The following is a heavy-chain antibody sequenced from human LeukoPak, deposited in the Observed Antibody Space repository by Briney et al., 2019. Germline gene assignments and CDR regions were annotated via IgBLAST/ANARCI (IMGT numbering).Heavy chain of an antibody. Sequence: EASVKVSCKASGYTLTDYYIHWVRQAPGQGLEWVGSIIPKSGGTKYAQKFQGRVTMTRDTSISTAYMELSRLRSDDTAVYYCARERRGVYPLLSYYYYYMDVWGKGTTVTVSS. CDR3: ARERRGVYPLLSYYYYYMDV. D-gene: IGHD2-15*01. CDR2: IIPKSGGT. V-gene: IGHV1-2*02. CDR1: GYTLTDYY. J-gene: IGHJ6*03.